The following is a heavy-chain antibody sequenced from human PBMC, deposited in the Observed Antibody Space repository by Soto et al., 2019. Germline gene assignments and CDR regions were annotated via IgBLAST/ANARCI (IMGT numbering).Heavy chain of an antibody. CDR3: ARDLISSDGYNW. Sequence: EVQLVESGGGLVKPGGSLRLSCAASGFTFSSYSMNWVRQAPGKGLEWVSSISSSSSYIYYADSVKGRFTISRDNAKNSRYLQMNRLRAEDTAVYYCARDLISSDGYNWWGQGTLVTVSS. CDR2: ISSSSSYI. CDR1: GFTFSSYS. J-gene: IGHJ4*02. D-gene: IGHD5-12*01. V-gene: IGHV3-21*01.